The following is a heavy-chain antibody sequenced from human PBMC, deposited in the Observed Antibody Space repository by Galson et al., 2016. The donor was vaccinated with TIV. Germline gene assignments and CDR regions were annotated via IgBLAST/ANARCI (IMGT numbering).Heavy chain of an antibody. CDR1: EGKFSSFA. Sequence: SVKVSCKASEGKFSSFAISWVRQAPGQGLEWMGGITGMFGTAKYAQKFQGRLTITTDELTSSAYMELSSLRSEDTAVYYCARTVPCGGDCYFFDYWGQGTLVTVSS. D-gene: IGHD2-21*01. CDR3: ARTVPCGGDCYFFDY. V-gene: IGHV1-69*05. CDR2: ITGMFGTA. J-gene: IGHJ4*02.